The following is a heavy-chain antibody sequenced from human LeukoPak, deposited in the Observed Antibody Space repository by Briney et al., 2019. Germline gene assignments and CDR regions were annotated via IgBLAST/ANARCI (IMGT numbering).Heavy chain of an antibody. Sequence: ASVKVSCKASGYTFTSYYMHWVRQAPGQGLEWMGIINPSGGSTSYAQKFQGRVTMTRDMSTSTVYMELSSLRSEGTAVYYCARRGELRDYYYYYYMDVWGKGTTVTVSS. CDR1: GYTFTSYY. CDR3: ARRGELRDYYYYYYMDV. D-gene: IGHD1-26*01. V-gene: IGHV1-46*01. J-gene: IGHJ6*03. CDR2: INPSGGST.